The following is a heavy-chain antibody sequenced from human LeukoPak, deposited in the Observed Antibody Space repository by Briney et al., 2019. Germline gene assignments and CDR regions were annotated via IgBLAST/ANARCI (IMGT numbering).Heavy chain of an antibody. CDR1: GFTFDDYA. J-gene: IGHJ5*02. CDR2: ISGDGGST. D-gene: IGHD3-10*01. CDR3: AKDGYYYGSGSLSDP. Sequence: GGSLRLSCAASGFTFDDYAMHWVRQAPGKGLEWVSLISGDGGSTYYADSVKGRFTISRDNSKNSLYLQMNSLRTEDIALYYCAKDGYYYGSGSLSDPWGQRTLVTVSS. V-gene: IGHV3-43*02.